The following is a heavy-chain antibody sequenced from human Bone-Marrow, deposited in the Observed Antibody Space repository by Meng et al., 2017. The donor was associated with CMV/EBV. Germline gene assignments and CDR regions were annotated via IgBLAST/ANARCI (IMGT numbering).Heavy chain of an antibody. V-gene: IGHV3-21*01. CDR1: GFTFSSYS. D-gene: IGHD3-3*01. J-gene: IGHJ6*02. CDR2: ISSSSSYI. Sequence: GESLKISCAASGFTFSSYSMNWVRQAPGKGLEWVSSISSSSSYIYYADSVKGRFTISRDNVKNSLYLQMNSLRAEDTAVYYCARAKPTYYDFWSGYYYYGMDVWGQGTTVTVSS. CDR3: ARAKPTYYDFWSGYYYYGMDV.